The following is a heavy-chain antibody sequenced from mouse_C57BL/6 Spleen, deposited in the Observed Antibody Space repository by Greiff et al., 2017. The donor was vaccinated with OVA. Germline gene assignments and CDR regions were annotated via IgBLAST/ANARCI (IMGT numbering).Heavy chain of an antibody. CDR3: ARDRSNGIFYYAMDY. V-gene: IGHV5-4*01. J-gene: IGHJ4*01. CDR2: ISDGGSYT. D-gene: IGHD2-5*01. CDR1: GFTFSSYA. Sequence: EVMLVESGGGLVKPGGSLKLSCAASGFTFSSYAMSWVRQTPEKRLEWVATISDGGSYTYYPDNVKGRFTISRDNAKNNLYLQMSHLKSEDTAMYYCARDRSNGIFYYAMDYWGQGTSVTVSS.